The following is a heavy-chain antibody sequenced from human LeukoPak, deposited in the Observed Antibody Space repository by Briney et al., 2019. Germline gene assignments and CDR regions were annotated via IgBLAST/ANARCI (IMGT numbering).Heavy chain of an antibody. D-gene: IGHD6-13*01. V-gene: IGHV4-39*01. CDR3: ARGQYSSTWDRFY. CDR2: IYYSGST. Sequence: SETLSLTCTVSAGSISSSSYYWGWIRQPPGKGLEWIGSIYYSGSTYYNPSLKSRVTISVDTSKNQFSLKLSSVTAADTAVYYCARGQYSSTWDRFYWGQGTLVTVSS. CDR1: AGSISSSSYY. J-gene: IGHJ4*02.